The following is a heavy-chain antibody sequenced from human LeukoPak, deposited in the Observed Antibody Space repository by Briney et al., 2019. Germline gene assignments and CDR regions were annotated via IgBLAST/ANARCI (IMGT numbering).Heavy chain of an antibody. CDR3: ATLSTDYYDSRERRWFDP. CDR1: GFSFSSVA. V-gene: IGHV3-23*01. Sequence: GGSLRLSCVASGFSFSSVAMTWVRQAPGKGHEWVSTISGSGSATYYADSAKGRFSISRDNSKNTLYLQMNSLRAEDTAVYYCATLSTDYYDSRERRWFDPWGQGTLVTVSS. D-gene: IGHD3-22*01. CDR2: ISGSGSAT. J-gene: IGHJ5*02.